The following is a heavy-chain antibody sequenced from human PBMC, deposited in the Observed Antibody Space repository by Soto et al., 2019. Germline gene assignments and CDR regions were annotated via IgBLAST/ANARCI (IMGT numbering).Heavy chain of an antibody. D-gene: IGHD2-2*01. Sequence: GGSLRLSCAASGFTFSRYVMSWVRQAPGKGLEWVSGISGSAGSTYYAESVKGRSTISRDNSKNTLYLQMKSLRAEDTAVYYCAKVSGDQLLSTFDFWGQGTLVTVSS. V-gene: IGHV3-23*01. CDR1: GFTFSRYV. CDR2: ISGSAGST. J-gene: IGHJ4*02. CDR3: AKVSGDQLLSTFDF.